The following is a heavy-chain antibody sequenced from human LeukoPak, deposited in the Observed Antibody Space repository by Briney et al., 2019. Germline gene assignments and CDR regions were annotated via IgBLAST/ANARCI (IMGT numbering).Heavy chain of an antibody. D-gene: IGHD3-3*01. CDR2: ISWNSGST. CDR3: AKGLFGVVIRGNYFDP. J-gene: IGHJ5*02. CDR1: GFRFDDYA. Sequence: GRSLRLSCAASGFRFDDYAMHWVRQGPGKGLEWVSGISWNSGSTGYADSVKGRFTISRDNARNSLYLQMNSLRPEDTALYYSAKGLFGVVIRGNYFDPWGQGTLVTVSS. V-gene: IGHV3-9*01.